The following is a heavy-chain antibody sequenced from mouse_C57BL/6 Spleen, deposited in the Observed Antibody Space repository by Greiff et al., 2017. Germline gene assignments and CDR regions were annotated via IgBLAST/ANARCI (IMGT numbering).Heavy chain of an antibody. J-gene: IGHJ3*01. V-gene: IGHV1-66*01. Sequence: QVQLQQSGPELVKPGASVKISCKASGYSFTSYYIHWVKQRPGQGLEWIGWLYPGSGNHKYNEKFKGKATLTADTSSSNAYMQLSSLTSEDAAVYYCASGDYGYDEGFAYWGQGTPVTVSA. CDR2: LYPGSGNH. CDR1: GYSFTSYY. CDR3: ASGDYGYDEGFAY. D-gene: IGHD2-2*01.